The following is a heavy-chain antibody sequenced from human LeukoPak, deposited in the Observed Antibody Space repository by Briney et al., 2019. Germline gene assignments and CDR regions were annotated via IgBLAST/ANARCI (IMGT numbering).Heavy chain of an antibody. J-gene: IGHJ6*02. D-gene: IGHD6-19*01. V-gene: IGHV4-4*07. CDR1: GGSISSYY. Sequence: SETLSLTCTVSGGSISSYYWSWTRQPAGKGLEWIGRIYTSGSTNYNPSLKSRVTMSVDTSKNQFSLKLSSVTAADTAVYYCARGEKQYSSGWYYYYGMDVWGQGTTVTVSS. CDR2: IYTSGST. CDR3: ARGEKQYSSGWYYYYGMDV.